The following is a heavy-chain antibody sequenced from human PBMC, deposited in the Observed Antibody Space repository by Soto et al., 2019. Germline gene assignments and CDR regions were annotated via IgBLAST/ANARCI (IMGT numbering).Heavy chain of an antibody. J-gene: IGHJ4*02. CDR1: GGSISSGGYS. V-gene: IGHV4-30-2*01. D-gene: IGHD2-15*01. CDR2: IYHSGST. CDR3: ASSSGARYYDY. Sequence: PSETLSLTCAVSGGSISSGGYSWSWIRQPPGKGLEWIGYIYHSGSTYYNPSLKSRVTISVDRSKNQFSLKLSSVTAADTAVYYCASSSGARYYDYWGQGALVTVSS.